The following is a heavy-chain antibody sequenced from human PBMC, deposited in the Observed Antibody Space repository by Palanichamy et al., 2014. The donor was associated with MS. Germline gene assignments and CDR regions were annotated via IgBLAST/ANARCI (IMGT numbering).Heavy chain of an antibody. V-gene: IGHV3-23*01. D-gene: IGHD2-15*01. CDR3: ARDRSGSCYSPIDS. CDR1: GFTFSNYD. Sequence: EVQLLESGGGLVQPGGSLRLSCAASGFTFSNYDMTWVRQAPGKGLEWVSCISGSAGSTYYADSVKGRFTISRDNSKNMLFLQMNGLRAEDTAVYYCARDRSGSCYSPIDSWGQGALVTVSS. CDR2: ISGSAGST. J-gene: IGHJ4*02.